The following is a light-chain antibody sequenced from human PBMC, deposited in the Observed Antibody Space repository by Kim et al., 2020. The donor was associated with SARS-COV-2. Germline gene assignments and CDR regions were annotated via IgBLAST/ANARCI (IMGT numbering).Light chain of an antibody. CDR2: AAS. V-gene: IGKV1-27*01. J-gene: IGKJ1*01. CDR1: QDITNS. CDR3: QKYNSAPWT. Sequence: GDRVTITCRVSQDITNSLAWYQQKPGKVPKVLIYAASTLQSGVPSRFSGSGSGTEFTLTISSLQTEDVATYYCQKYNSAPWTFGPGTKVDIK.